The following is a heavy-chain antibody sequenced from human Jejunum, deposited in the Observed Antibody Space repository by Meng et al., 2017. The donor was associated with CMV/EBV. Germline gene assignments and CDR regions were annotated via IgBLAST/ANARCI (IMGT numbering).Heavy chain of an antibody. CDR1: GDSISSGDSY. CDR2: IYESGST. D-gene: IGHD1-14*01. Sequence: VSGDSISSGDSYWSWIRQPPGKGLEWIGYIYESGSTSYDPSLESRVTISVDTSKNQFSLKVMSVTAADTAVYYCAREGTNSYYFDYWGQGTLVTVSS. CDR3: AREGTNSYYFDY. V-gene: IGHV4-30-4*01. J-gene: IGHJ4*02.